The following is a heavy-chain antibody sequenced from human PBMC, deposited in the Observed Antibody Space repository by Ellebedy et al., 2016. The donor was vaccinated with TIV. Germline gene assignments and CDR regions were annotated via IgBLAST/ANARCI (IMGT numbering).Heavy chain of an antibody. D-gene: IGHD6-13*01. CDR3: ASRYSSSWCLDY. V-gene: IGHV3-23*01. CDR2: ISGSGGST. CDR1: GFTFSSYA. J-gene: IGHJ4*02. Sequence: GESLKISXAASGFTFSSYAMSWVRQAPGKGLEWVSAISGSGGSTYYADSVKGRFTISRDNSENTLSLQMNSLRAEDTAVYYCASRYSSSWCLDYWGQGTLVTVSS.